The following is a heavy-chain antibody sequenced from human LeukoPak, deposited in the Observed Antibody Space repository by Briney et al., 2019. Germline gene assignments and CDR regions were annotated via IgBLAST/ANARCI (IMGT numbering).Heavy chain of an antibody. D-gene: IGHD2-2*01. CDR1: GGSFRGYY. V-gene: IGHV4-34*01. J-gene: IGHJ4*02. Sequence: SETLSLTCAVYGGSFRGYYWSWIRQPPRKGLEWIGEINHSGSTNYNPSLKSRVTISVDTSKNQFSLNLSSVTAADTAVYYCAGERPPPLGYCSSTSCSAGYWGQGTLVTVSS. CDR2: INHSGST. CDR3: AGERPPPLGYCSSTSCSAGY.